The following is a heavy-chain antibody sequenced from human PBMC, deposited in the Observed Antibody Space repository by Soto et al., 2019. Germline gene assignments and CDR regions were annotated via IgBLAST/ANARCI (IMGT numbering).Heavy chain of an antibody. J-gene: IGHJ4*02. D-gene: IGHD4-4*01. Sequence: QVHLQESGPGLVKPSGTLSLTCAVSGDSINTNNWWSWVRQPPGKGLEWIGEVYHSGSTNYNPSLKSRVAISIVQSKNPFSLTVTAVTAADTAVYYCAFPATNDFDYWGQGILVTVSS. CDR3: AFPATNDFDY. V-gene: IGHV4-4*02. CDR2: VYHSGST. CDR1: GDSINTNNW.